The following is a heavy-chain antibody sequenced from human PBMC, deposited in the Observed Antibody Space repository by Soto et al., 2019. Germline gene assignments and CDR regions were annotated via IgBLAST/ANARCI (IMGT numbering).Heavy chain of an antibody. J-gene: IGHJ6*02. V-gene: IGHV1-69*13. CDR2: IIPIFGTA. D-gene: IGHD6-19*01. CDR1: GGTFSSYA. CDR3: AKGERDSSGWYQLYYYYYGMDV. Sequence: SEKVSCKASGGTFSSYAISLVLQAPGQVLKWMGGIIPIFGTANYAQKFQGRVTITADESTSTAYMELSSLRAEDTAVYYCAKGERDSSGWYQLYYYYYGMDVWGQGTTVTVYS.